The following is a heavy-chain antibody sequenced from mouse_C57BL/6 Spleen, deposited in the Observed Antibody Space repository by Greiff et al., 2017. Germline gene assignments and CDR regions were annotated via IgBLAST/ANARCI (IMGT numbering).Heavy chain of an antibody. V-gene: IGHV1-26*01. CDR2: INPNNGGT. Sequence: VQLKQSGPELVKPGASVKISCKASGYTFTDYYMNWVKQSHGKSLEWIGDINPNNGGTSYNQKFKGKATLTVDKSSSTAYMELRSLTSEDSAVYYCARGPITTVVATDYAMDYWGQGTSVTVSS. CDR1: GYTFTDYY. J-gene: IGHJ4*01. D-gene: IGHD1-1*01. CDR3: ARGPITTVVATDYAMDY.